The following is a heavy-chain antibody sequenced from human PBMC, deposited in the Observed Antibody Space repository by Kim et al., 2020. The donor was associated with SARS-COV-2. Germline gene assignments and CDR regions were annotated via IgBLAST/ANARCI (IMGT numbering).Heavy chain of an antibody. V-gene: IGHV4-31*02. CDR3: ARGYFDWPDSFNYFDY. Sequence: SLRSRVTISVDTSKNQFSLKLSSVTAADTAVYYCARGYFDWPDSFNYFDYWGQGTLVTVSS. J-gene: IGHJ4*02. D-gene: IGHD3-9*01.